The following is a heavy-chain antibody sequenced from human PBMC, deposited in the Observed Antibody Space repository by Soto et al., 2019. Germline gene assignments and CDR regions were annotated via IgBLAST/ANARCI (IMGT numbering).Heavy chain of an antibody. D-gene: IGHD6-19*01. J-gene: IGHJ4*02. Sequence: ASETLSLTCTVSGGSISSYYWSWIRQPPGKGLEWIGYTYYSGSTNYNPSLKSRVTISVDTSKNQFSLKLSSVTAADTAVYYCARDSSGWDNFDYWGQGTLVTVSS. V-gene: IGHV4-59*01. CDR1: GGSISSYY. CDR3: ARDSSGWDNFDY. CDR2: TYYSGST.